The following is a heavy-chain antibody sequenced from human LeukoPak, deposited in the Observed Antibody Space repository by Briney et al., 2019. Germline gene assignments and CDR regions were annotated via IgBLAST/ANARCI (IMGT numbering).Heavy chain of an antibody. CDR1: GFTFSSYG. V-gene: IGHV3-33*01. J-gene: IGHJ3*02. CDR3: ATDGTNDYGDYGDAFDM. D-gene: IGHD4-17*01. Sequence: PGGSLRLSCAASGFTFSSYGMHWVRQAPGKGLEWVAVIWYDGSNKYYADSVKGRFTISRDNSKNTLYLQMNSLRAEDTAIFYCATDGTNDYGDYGDAFDMWGQGTMVTVSS. CDR2: IWYDGSNK.